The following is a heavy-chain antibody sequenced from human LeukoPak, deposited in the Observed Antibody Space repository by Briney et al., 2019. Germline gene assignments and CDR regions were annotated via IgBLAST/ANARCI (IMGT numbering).Heavy chain of an antibody. CDR3: ARGRWLQLPDR. CDR1: GASISSGGYY. Sequence: SETLSLTCTVSGASISSGGYYWSWIRQHPGKGLEWIGYISYSGSPYYNPSLKSRVTISVDTSRNQFSLKLSSVTAADTAVYYCARGRWLQLPDRWGQGTLVTVSS. J-gene: IGHJ4*02. D-gene: IGHD5-24*01. V-gene: IGHV4-31*03. CDR2: ISYSGSP.